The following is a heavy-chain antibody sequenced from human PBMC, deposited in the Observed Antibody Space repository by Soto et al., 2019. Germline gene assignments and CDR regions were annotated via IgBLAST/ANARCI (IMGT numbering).Heavy chain of an antibody. V-gene: IGHV3-23*01. D-gene: IGHD6-19*01. CDR3: TKGVPGIAVAGTGYFQH. CDR1: GFTFSSYA. J-gene: IGHJ1*01. Sequence: GGSLRLSCAASGFTFSSYAMSWVRQAPGKGLEWVSGISGSGDSTYYADSVKGRFTISRDNSKNTLYLQMNSLRAEDTAVYYCTKGVPGIAVAGTGYFQHWGQGTLVTVSS. CDR2: ISGSGDST.